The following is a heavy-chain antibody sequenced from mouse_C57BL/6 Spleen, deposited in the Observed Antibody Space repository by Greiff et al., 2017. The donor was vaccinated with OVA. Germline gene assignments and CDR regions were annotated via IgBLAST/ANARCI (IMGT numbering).Heavy chain of an antibody. V-gene: IGHV1-55*01. J-gene: IGHJ1*03. Sequence: VQLQQPGAELVKPGASVKMSCKASGYTFTSYWITWVKQRPGQGLEWIGDIYPGSGSTNYNEKFKSKATLTVDTSSSTAYMQLSSLTSEDSAVYYCAREGYYGSSHWYFDVWGTGTTVTVSS. CDR1: GYTFTSYW. CDR2: IYPGSGST. D-gene: IGHD1-1*01. CDR3: AREGYYGSSHWYFDV.